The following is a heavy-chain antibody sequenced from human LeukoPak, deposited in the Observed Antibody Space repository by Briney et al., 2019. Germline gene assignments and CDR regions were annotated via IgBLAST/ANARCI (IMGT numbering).Heavy chain of an antibody. J-gene: IGHJ4*02. CDR2: IYYSGSS. Sequence: SQTLSLTCTVSGGSINNGGYYWSWIRQHPGKGLEWIGYIYYSGSSYYNPSLRSRVTISVDMSKNHFSLKLSSVTAADTAVYYCARNRDGYNSFDYWGQGTLVTVSS. CDR3: ARNRDGYNSFDY. CDR1: GGSINNGGYY. D-gene: IGHD5-24*01. V-gene: IGHV4-31*03.